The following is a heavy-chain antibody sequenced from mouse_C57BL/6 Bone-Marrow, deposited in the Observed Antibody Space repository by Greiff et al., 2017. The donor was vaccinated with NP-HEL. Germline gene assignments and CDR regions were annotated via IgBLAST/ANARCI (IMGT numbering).Heavy chain of an antibody. CDR2: TFYSGIT. J-gene: IGHJ1*03. CDR3: ARVNSSSYPYWYCDV. CDR1: GFSINSDCY. D-gene: IGHD1-1*01. Sequence: EVQVVESGPSLVRPSQTLSLTCTVTGFSINSDCYWIWIRQFPGNKLEYIGYTFYSGITYYNPSLESRTYITRDTSKNQFSLKLSSVTTEDTATYYCARVNSSSYPYWYCDVWGTGTTVTVSS. V-gene: IGHV3-3*01.